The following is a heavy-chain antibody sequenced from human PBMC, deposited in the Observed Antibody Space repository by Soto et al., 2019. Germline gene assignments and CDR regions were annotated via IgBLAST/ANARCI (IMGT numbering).Heavy chain of an antibody. CDR2: IYYSGTT. V-gene: IGHV4-39*01. D-gene: IGHD3-22*01. CDR3: ARCYYDSSGFDS. CDR1: GGSISSSNYY. Sequence: QLQLQESGPGLVKPSETLSLTCSVSGGSISSSNYYWGWIRQPPGKGQEWIGNIYYSGTTYCNPSLKSRVTISVDMSKNQFSLKLSSVTAADTAMYYCARCYYDSSGFDSWGQGTLVTVSS. J-gene: IGHJ4*02.